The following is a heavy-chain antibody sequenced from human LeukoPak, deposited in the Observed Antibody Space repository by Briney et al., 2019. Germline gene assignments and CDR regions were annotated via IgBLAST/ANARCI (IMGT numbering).Heavy chain of an antibody. J-gene: IGHJ6*02. CDR2: NYSGDSGVST. CDR1: GFSVSNTY. Sequence: PGGSLRLSCAASGFSVSNTYMSWVRQAPRKGLERVSGNYSGDSGVSTYYADSVKCRFTISRHNSKNTLYLQMSSLRVEDTAVYFCARSAARLRYYYAMDVWGQGTTVTVCS. D-gene: IGHD6-6*01. CDR3: ARSAARLRYYYAMDV. V-gene: IGHV3-53*04.